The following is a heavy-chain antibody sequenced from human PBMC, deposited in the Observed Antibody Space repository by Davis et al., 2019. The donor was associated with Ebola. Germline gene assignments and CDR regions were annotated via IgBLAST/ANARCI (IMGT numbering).Heavy chain of an antibody. J-gene: IGHJ3*01. Sequence: PGGSLRLSCAASGFVFSSYVMSWVRRAPGKGLEWVSTQGLSADTYYADSVKGRFTISRDNSKNTLHLQMNSLRVEDTAIYYCAKDTSNVWFDVWGQGTMVTVCS. CDR3: AKDTSNVWFDV. V-gene: IGHV3-23*01. CDR1: GFVFSSYV. CDR2: QGLSADT. D-gene: IGHD6-19*01.